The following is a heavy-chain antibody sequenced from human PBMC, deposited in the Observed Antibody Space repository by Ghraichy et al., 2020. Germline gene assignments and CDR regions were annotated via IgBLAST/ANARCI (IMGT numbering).Heavy chain of an antibody. D-gene: IGHD3-10*01. CDR2: IYYSGST. CDR1: GGSISSYY. J-gene: IGHJ3*02. Sequence: SETLSLTCTVSGGSISSYYWSWIRQPPGKGLEWIGYIYYSGSTDYNPSLKSRVTISVDTSKNQFSLKLSSVTAADTAVYYCARQGITMVRGVNLANGFDIWGQGTMVTVSS. CDR3: ARQGITMVRGVNLANGFDI. V-gene: IGHV4-59*08.